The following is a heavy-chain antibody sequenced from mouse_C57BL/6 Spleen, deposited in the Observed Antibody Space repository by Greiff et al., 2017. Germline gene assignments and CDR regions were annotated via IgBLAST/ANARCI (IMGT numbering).Heavy chain of an antibody. J-gene: IGHJ2*01. V-gene: IGHV1-82*01. D-gene: IGHD1-1*01. Sequence: VQLQESGPELVKPGASVKISCKASGYAFSSSWMNWVKQRPGKGLEWIGRIYPGDGDTNYNGKFKGKATLTADKSSSTAYMQLSSLTSEDSAVYFCARSTTSRGFDNWGQGTTLPVSS. CDR3: ARSTTSRGFDN. CDR2: IYPGDGDT. CDR1: GYAFSSSW.